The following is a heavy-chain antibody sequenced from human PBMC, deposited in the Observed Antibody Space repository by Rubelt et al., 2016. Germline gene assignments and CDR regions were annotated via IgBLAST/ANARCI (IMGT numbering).Heavy chain of an antibody. D-gene: IGHD3-22*01. CDR3: ARFNRDYYDSSGYFMTPPDY. CDR2: ISSSSSYT. CDR1: GFTFSDYY. J-gene: IGHJ4*02. Sequence: GGGLVKPGGSLRLSCAASGFTFSDYYMSWIRQAPGKGLEWVSYISSSSSYTNYADSVKGRFTISRDNAKNSLYLQMNSLRAEDTAVYYCARFNRDYYDSSGYFMTPPDYWGQGTLVTVSS. V-gene: IGHV3-11*06.